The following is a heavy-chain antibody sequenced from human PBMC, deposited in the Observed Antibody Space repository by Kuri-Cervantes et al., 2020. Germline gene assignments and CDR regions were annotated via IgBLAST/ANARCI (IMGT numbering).Heavy chain of an antibody. CDR1: GFIFTNYA. V-gene: IGHV3-23*01. CDR2: ITYTGGTT. Sequence: GGSLRLSCAASGFIFTNYAMHWVRQAPGKGLEWVSGITYTGGTTYYADSVKGRFTISRDNSKSTLYLQMNSLRAEDTALYYCAKELAAGGSGAFDVWGQGTLVTVSS. CDR3: AKELAAGGSGAFDV. D-gene: IGHD6-13*01. J-gene: IGHJ3*01.